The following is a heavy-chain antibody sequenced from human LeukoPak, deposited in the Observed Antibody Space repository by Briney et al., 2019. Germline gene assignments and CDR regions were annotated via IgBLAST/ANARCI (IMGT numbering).Heavy chain of an antibody. D-gene: IGHD3-22*01. CDR2: INQDGSEK. CDR3: AKITMIVGADY. J-gene: IGHJ4*02. V-gene: IGHV3-7*01. Sequence: GGSLRLSCAASGFTFSSYWMTWVRQAPGKGLEWVASINQDGSEKYYADSVKGRFTISRDNSKNTLYLQMNSLRAEDTAVYYCAKITMIVGADYWGQETLVTVSS. CDR1: GFTFSSYW.